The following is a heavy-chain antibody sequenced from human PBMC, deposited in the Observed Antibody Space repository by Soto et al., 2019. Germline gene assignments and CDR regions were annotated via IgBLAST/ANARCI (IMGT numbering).Heavy chain of an antibody. CDR2: INPNSGGT. CDR1: GYTFIGYY. V-gene: IGHV1-2*04. J-gene: IGHJ3*02. CDR3: ARDDLDAFDI. Sequence: QLQLEQSGAEVKKPGTAVMVSCKTSGYTFIGYYIHWVRQAPGQGLEWMGRINPNSGGTNYAQKFQGWVTMTRDTSISTAYMELNRLRSDDTAVYYCARDDLDAFDIWGQGTMVTVSS.